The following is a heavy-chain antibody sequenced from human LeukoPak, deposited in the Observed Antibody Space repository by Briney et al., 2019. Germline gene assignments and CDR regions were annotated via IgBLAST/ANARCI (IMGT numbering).Heavy chain of an antibody. D-gene: IGHD3-10*01. CDR2: INHSGST. CDR3: ASVRRPTGSFGY. V-gene: IGHV4-34*01. J-gene: IGHJ4*02. Sequence: PSETLSLTCALYTRLFSAYYWSCIRQPPGKGLEWIGEINHSGSTNYNPSLKSRVTISVDTSKNQFSLKLSSVTAADTAVYYCASVRRPTGSFGYWGQGTLVTVSS. CDR1: TRLFSAYY.